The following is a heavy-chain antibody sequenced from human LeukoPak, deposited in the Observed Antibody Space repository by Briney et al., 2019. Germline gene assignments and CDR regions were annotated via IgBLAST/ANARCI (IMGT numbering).Heavy chain of an antibody. D-gene: IGHD7-27*01. Sequence: PGGSLRLSCAASGFTFNSFFLNWVRLTPGRELEWVACISQDGSETFYMDSVRGRFTISRDNTKNSLYLQMDNLRAEDTAVYFCVRDLGHSRHYFEYWGQGALVTVSS. CDR3: VRDLGHSRHYFEY. V-gene: IGHV3-7*01. CDR1: GFTFNSFF. CDR2: ISQDGSET. J-gene: IGHJ4*02.